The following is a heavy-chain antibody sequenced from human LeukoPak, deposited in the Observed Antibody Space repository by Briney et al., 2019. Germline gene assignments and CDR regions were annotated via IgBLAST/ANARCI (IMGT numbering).Heavy chain of an antibody. J-gene: IGHJ4*02. Sequence: GGSLRLSCAASGFTFSSYWMSWVRQAPGKGLEWVANIKQDGSEKYYVDSVKGRFTISRDNAKNSLYLQMNSLRAEDTAVYYCARVYYYDSSGYYYDNGNTFDYWGQGTLVTVSS. CDR2: IKQDGSEK. CDR1: GFTFSSYW. CDR3: ARVYYYDSSGYYYDNGNTFDY. V-gene: IGHV3-7*01. D-gene: IGHD3-22*01.